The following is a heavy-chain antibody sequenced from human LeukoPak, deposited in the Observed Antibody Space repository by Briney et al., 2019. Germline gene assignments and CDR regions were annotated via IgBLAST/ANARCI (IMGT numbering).Heavy chain of an antibody. J-gene: IGHJ4*02. CDR2: IKQDGSEK. CDR3: ARWASDDYVWGSYRYPGFDY. CDR1: GFTFSSYW. V-gene: IGHV3-7*01. D-gene: IGHD3-16*02. Sequence: GGSLRLSCAASGFTFSSYWMSWVRQAPGKGLEWVANIKQDGSEKYYVDSVKGRFTISRDNAKNSLYLQMNSLRAEDTAVYYCARWASDDYVWGSYRYPGFDYWGQGTLVTVSS.